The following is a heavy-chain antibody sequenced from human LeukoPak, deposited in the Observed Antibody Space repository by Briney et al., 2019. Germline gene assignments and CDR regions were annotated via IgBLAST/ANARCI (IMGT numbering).Heavy chain of an antibody. J-gene: IGHJ5*02. CDR2: IYYSGST. V-gene: IGHV4-59*01. CDR1: GGSISTYP. D-gene: IGHD6-19*01. Sequence: SETLSLTCTVSGGSISTYPWTWIRQPPGKGLEWIGNIYYSGSTNYNPSLKSRVTISIDTSKNQFSLKVSSVTAADTAVYYCARAHSSGWPHMFDPWGQGTLVTVPS. CDR3: ARAHSSGWPHMFDP.